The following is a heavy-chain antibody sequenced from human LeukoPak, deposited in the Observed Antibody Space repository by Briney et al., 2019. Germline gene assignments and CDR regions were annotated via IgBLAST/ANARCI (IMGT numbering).Heavy chain of an antibody. J-gene: IGHJ6*02. CDR1: GDSVSSNSAA. CDR2: TYYRSKWYN. Sequence: SQTLSLTCAISGDSVSSNSAAWNWIRQSPSRGLEWLGRTYYRSKWYNDYAVSVKSRITINPDTSKNQFSLQLNSVTPEDTAVYYCARDPVSRSWYYYYGMDVWGQGTTVTVSS. CDR3: ARDPVSRSWYYYYGMDV. D-gene: IGHD6-13*01. V-gene: IGHV6-1*01.